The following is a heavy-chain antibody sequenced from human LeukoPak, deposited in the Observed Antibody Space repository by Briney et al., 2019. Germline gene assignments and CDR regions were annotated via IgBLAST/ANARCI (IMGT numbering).Heavy chain of an antibody. CDR3: GGTRIFSDTNFYRQD. Sequence: AGGSLRLSCAASGFTLSDHYIDWVSQAPGEGLEWLGRSKNKANSYTTEYATSVRGRFTFSRDDSQNSVYLQMGSLTIEDTAVYYCGGTRIFSDTNFYRQDWGQGTLVTVSS. V-gene: IGHV3-72*01. CDR2: SKNKANSYTT. CDR1: GFTLSDHY. D-gene: IGHD2-2*01. J-gene: IGHJ4*02.